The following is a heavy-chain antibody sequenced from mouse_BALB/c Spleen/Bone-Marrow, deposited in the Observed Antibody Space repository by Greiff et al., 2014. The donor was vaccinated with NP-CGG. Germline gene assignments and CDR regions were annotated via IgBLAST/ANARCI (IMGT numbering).Heavy chain of an antibody. Sequence: VQLKESGGGLVKPGGSLKLSCAASGFTFSDYYMYWXXXXXXXRLEWVATISDGGSYTYYPDSVKGRFTISRDNAKNNLYLQXSSLKSEDTAMYYCAREGDGAYWGQGTLVTVSA. CDR2: ISDGGSYT. D-gene: IGHD3-3*01. CDR3: AREGDGAY. J-gene: IGHJ3*01. V-gene: IGHV5-4*02. CDR1: GFTFSDYY.